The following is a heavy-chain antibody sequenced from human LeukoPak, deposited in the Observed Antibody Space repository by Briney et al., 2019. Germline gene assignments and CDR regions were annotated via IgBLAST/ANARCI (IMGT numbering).Heavy chain of an antibody. D-gene: IGHD3-22*01. J-gene: IGHJ4*02. Sequence: ASVKVSCKASGYTFTSYGISWVRQAPGQGLEWMGWISAYNGNTNYAQKLQGRVTMTTDTSTSTAYMELRRLRSDDTAVYYCAREYYYDSSGYYPDYWGQGTLVTVSS. CDR2: ISAYNGNT. V-gene: IGHV1-18*01. CDR1: GYTFTSYG. CDR3: AREYYYDSSGYYPDY.